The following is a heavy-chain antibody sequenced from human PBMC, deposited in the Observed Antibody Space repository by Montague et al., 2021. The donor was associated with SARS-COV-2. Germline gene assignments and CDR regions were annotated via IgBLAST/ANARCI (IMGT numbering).Heavy chain of an antibody. V-gene: IGHV4-59*01. CDR3: ARGTEVGAFDY. D-gene: IGHD1-26*01. CDR2: IYYNGRT. Sequence: SETLSLTCTVSGGSINGYYWTWVRQPPGKGLQWIALIYYNGRTSYIPSLKSRLSVSLDKAKYQFSLELTSVTAADTAKYFCARGTEVGAFDYWGQGALVSVSS. J-gene: IGHJ4*02. CDR1: GGSINGYY.